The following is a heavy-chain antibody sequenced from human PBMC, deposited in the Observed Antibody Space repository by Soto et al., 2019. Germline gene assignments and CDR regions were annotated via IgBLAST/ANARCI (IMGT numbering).Heavy chain of an antibody. Sequence: GGSLRLSCTASGFTFGDYAMSWFRQAPGKGLEWVGFIRSKAYGGTTEYAASVKGRFTISRDDSKSIAYLQMNSLKTEDTAVYYCTSLSKYDFWSGSAFDIWGQGTMVTVSS. V-gene: IGHV3-49*03. D-gene: IGHD3-3*01. CDR3: TSLSKYDFWSGSAFDI. CDR2: IRSKAYGGTT. CDR1: GFTFGDYA. J-gene: IGHJ3*02.